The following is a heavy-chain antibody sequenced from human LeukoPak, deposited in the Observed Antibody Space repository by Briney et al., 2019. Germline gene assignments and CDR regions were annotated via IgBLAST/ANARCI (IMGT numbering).Heavy chain of an antibody. J-gene: IGHJ4*02. CDR1: GYTSTSYG. D-gene: IGHD5-18*01. Sequence: ASVKVSCKASGYTSTSYGISRVRQAPGQWLEWMGWISAYNGNTNYAQKLQGRVTMTTDTATSTAYMELRSLRSDDTAVYYCARDGNSGYSYGYGLHRYWGQGTLVTVSS. V-gene: IGHV1-18*01. CDR2: ISAYNGNT. CDR3: ARDGNSGYSYGYGLHRY.